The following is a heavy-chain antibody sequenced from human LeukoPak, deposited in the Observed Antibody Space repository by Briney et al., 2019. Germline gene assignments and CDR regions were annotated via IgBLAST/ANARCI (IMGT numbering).Heavy chain of an antibody. CDR3: ERGEASGH. CDR2: IKQDGSEK. Sequence: GGSLRLSCAASGFSFSGHYMTWVRQAPGKGLEWVANIKQDGSEKNYVDSVKGRFIVSRDNTKNTLSLQMNSLRAEDTAVYFCERGEASGHWGQGTLVTVSS. J-gene: IGHJ4*02. D-gene: IGHD2-15*01. V-gene: IGHV3-7*01. CDR1: GFSFSGHY.